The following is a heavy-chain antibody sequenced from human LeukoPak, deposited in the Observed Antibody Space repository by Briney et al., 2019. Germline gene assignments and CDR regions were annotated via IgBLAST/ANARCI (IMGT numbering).Heavy chain of an antibody. J-gene: IGHJ4*02. CDR1: GFTFSSYA. D-gene: IGHD2-15*01. Sequence: RGSLRLSCAASGFTFSSYAMSWVRQAPGKGLEWVSAISGSGGSTYYADSVKGRFTISRDNSKNTLYLQMNSLRAEDTAVYYCAKDVGYCSGGSCYLGWGQGTLVTVSS. CDR2: ISGSGGST. CDR3: AKDVGYCSGGSCYLG. V-gene: IGHV3-23*01.